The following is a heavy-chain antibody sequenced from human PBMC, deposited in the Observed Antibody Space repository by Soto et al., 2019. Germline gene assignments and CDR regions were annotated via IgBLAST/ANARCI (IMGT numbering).Heavy chain of an antibody. Sequence: PGGSLRLSCSASGFTFSSYAMHWVRQAPGKGLEYVSAISSNGGSTYYADSVKGRFTISRDNSKNTLYLQMSSLRAEDTAVYYCVKDARHYYDILTGYYPEDYYYYGMDVWGQGTTVTVSS. J-gene: IGHJ6*02. D-gene: IGHD3-9*01. CDR2: ISSNGGST. V-gene: IGHV3-64D*06. CDR3: VKDARHYYDILTGYYPEDYYYYGMDV. CDR1: GFTFSSYA.